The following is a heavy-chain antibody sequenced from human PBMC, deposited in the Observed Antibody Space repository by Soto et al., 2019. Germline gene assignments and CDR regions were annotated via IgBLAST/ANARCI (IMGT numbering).Heavy chain of an antibody. J-gene: IGHJ6*02. D-gene: IGHD1-20*01. CDR2: IERDDDDK. Sequence: PPLVNPTDTLTLTCTFSVFSLTSTGMCVSLIRQSPGKALEWLALIERDDDDKYYSTSLKTRLTISKDTRKNQVVLTMANMEPADTATYYCARSIRGPRRFNGMDVWGQGTTVKVSS. CDR3: ARSIRGPRRFNGMDV. CDR1: VFSLTSTGMC. V-gene: IGHV2-70*13.